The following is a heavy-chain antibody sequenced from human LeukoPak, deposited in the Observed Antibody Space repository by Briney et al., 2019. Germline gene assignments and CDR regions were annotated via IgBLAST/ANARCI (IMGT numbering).Heavy chain of an antibody. V-gene: IGHV5-51*01. CDR2: IYPGDSDT. CDR1: GYSFTSYW. Sequence: PGESLKISCKGSGYSFTSYWIGWVRQMPGKGLEWMGIIYPGDSDTRYSPSFQGQVTISADKSISTAYLQWSSLKASDTAMYYCARQGAEWELLLAEYFQHWGQGTLVTVSS. CDR3: ARQGAEWELLLAEYFQH. D-gene: IGHD1-26*01. J-gene: IGHJ1*01.